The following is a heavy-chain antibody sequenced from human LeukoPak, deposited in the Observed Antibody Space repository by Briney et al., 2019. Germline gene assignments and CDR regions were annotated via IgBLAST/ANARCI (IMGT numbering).Heavy chain of an antibody. CDR3: ARNQTAAAGLDY. CDR1: GFTFSSYG. V-gene: IGHV3-33*01. CDR2: IWYDGSNK. J-gene: IGHJ4*02. D-gene: IGHD6-13*01. Sequence: GGSLRLSCAASGFTFSSYGMHWVRQAPGKGLEWVVVIWYDGSNKYYADSVKGRFTISRDNSKNTLYLQMNSLRAEDTAVYYCARNQTAAAGLDYWGQGTLVTVSS.